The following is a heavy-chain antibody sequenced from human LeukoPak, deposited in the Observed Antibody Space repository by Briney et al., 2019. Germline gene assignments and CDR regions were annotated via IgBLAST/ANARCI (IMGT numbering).Heavy chain of an antibody. Sequence: GGSLRLSCAASGFTFSTNWMHWVRQGPGKGLVWVSHINIDGSGASYADSVKGRFTISRDNAKNTLYLQMNSLRAEDTAVYYCARDYYGSGDYWGQGTLVTVSS. V-gene: IGHV3-74*01. CDR1: GFTFSTNW. CDR3: ARDYYGSGDY. D-gene: IGHD3-10*01. CDR2: INIDGSGA. J-gene: IGHJ4*02.